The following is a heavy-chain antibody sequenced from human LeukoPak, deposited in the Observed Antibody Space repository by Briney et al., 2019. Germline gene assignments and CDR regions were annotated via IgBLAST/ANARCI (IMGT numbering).Heavy chain of an antibody. D-gene: IGHD2-21*01. CDR1: GGSFSGYY. V-gene: IGHV4-34*01. Sequence: SETLSLTCAVYGGSFSGYYWSWIRQPPGKGLEWIGEINHSGGTNYNPSLKSRVTISLDTSKNQFSLKVSSVTAADTAVYYCARTHRIPFDYWGQGTLVTVSS. J-gene: IGHJ4*02. CDR3: ARTHRIPFDY. CDR2: INHSGGT.